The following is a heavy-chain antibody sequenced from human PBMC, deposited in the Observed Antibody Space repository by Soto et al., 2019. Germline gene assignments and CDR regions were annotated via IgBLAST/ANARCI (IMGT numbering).Heavy chain of an antibody. D-gene: IGHD6-13*01. CDR2: INHSGST. J-gene: IGHJ4*02. Sequence: PSETLSLTCAVYGGSFSGYYWSWIRQPPEKGLEWIGEINHSGSTNYNPSLKSRVTISVDTSKNQFSLKLSSVTAADTAVYYCARALGGASRGSSWYLFHYWGQGTLVTVSS. CDR1: GGSFSGYY. CDR3: ARALGGASRGSSWYLFHY. V-gene: IGHV4-34*01.